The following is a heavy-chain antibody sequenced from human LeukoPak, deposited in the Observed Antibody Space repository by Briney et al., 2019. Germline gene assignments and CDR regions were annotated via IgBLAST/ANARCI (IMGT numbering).Heavy chain of an antibody. Sequence: SETLSLTCTVSGGSVSSGSYYWSWIRQPPGKGLEWIGYIYYSGSTNYNPSLKSRVTISVDTSKNQFSLKLSSVTAADTAVYYCARGDFWSGYINWFDPWGQGTLVTVSS. CDR1: GGSVSSGSYY. CDR3: ARGDFWSGYINWFDP. D-gene: IGHD3-3*01. CDR2: IYYSGST. J-gene: IGHJ5*02. V-gene: IGHV4-61*01.